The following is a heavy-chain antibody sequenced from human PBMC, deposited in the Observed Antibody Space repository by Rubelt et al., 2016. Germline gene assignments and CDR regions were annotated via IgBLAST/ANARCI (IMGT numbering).Heavy chain of an antibody. J-gene: IGHJ4*02. CDR2: IYYSGST. V-gene: IGHV4-39*01. Sequence: QLQLQESGPGLVKPSETLSLTCTVSGGSISSSSYYWGWIRQPPGKGLEWIGSIYYSGSTYYNPSLKSRVPISVDTSKNQFSRKLSAVTAADTAVYYCARTYYDFWSGYPGYFDYWGQGTLVTVSS. D-gene: IGHD3-3*01. CDR1: GGSISSSSYY. CDR3: ARTYYDFWSGYPGYFDY.